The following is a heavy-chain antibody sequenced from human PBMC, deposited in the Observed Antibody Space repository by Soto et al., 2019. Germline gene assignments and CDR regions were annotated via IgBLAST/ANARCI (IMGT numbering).Heavy chain of an antibody. J-gene: IGHJ3*02. D-gene: IGHD3-22*01. CDR3: ATRRDYYDSSGSPAAFDI. Sequence: SETLSLTCTVSGGSISSSSYYWGWIRQPPGKGLEWIGSIYYSGSTYYNPSLKSRVTISVDTSKNQFSLKLSSVTAADTAVYYCATRRDYYDSSGSPAAFDIWGQGTMVTVSS. V-gene: IGHV4-39*01. CDR1: GGSISSSSYY. CDR2: IYYSGST.